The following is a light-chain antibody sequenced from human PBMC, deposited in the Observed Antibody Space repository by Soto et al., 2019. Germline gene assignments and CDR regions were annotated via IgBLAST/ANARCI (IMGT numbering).Light chain of an antibody. CDR3: QQYNNWPRT. CDR1: QSISNN. CDR2: GAS. V-gene: IGKV3-15*01. Sequence: IVMTQSPVTLSASPGERATLSCRASQSISNNLAWYQQKPGQAPRLLIYGASTRATGIPARFSGSESGTEFTLSISSLQSEDFAVYYCQQYNNWPRTFGQGTKVEIK. J-gene: IGKJ1*01.